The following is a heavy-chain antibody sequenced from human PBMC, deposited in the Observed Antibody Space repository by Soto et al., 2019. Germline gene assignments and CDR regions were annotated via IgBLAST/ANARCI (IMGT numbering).Heavy chain of an antibody. J-gene: IGHJ1*01. V-gene: IGHV4-31*03. CDR1: GGSISSGGYY. CDR2: IYYSGST. CDR3: AGGFDLGYCSGGSCYPAEYFQH. D-gene: IGHD2-15*01. Sequence: PSETLSLTCTVSGGSISSGGYYWSWIRQHPGKGLEWIGYIYYSGSTYYNPSLRSRVTISVDTSKNQFSLKLSSVTAADTAVCYCAGGFDLGYCSGGSCYPAEYFQHWGQGTLVTVSS.